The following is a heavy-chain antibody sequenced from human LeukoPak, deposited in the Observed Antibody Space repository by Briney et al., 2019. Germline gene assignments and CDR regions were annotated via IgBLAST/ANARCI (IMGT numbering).Heavy chain of an antibody. D-gene: IGHD2-2*01. Sequence: GGSLRLSCAASGFTFSDYYMSWICQAPGKGLGWVSYISSSGSTIYCADSEKGRFTISRDNAKNSLYLQMNSLRAEDTAVYYCARDLDCSSTSCYYYMDVWGKGTTVTVSS. J-gene: IGHJ6*03. V-gene: IGHV3-11*01. CDR1: GFTFSDYY. CDR3: ARDLDCSSTSCYYYMDV. CDR2: ISSSGSTI.